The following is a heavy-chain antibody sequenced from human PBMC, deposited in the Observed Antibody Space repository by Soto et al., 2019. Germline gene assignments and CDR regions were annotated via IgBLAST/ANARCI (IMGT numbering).Heavy chain of an antibody. D-gene: IGHD1-26*01. CDR2: IYYSGTT. CDR1: GYSISSSNC. J-gene: IGHJ4*02. CDR3: ARREIQGPIDY. Sequence: SETLSLTCAVSGYSISSSNCWGWIRQPPGKGLEWIGYIYYSGTTYYNPSLKSRVTMSVDTSKNQFSLKLTSVTAVDTAVYYCARREIQGPIDYWGQGTLVTVSS. V-gene: IGHV4-28*01.